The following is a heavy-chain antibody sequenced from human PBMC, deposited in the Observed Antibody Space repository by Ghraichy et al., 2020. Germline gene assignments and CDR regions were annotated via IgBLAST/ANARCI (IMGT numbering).Heavy chain of an antibody. CDR3: AKDGDSDYLWRSSGFNYFDS. Sequence: SCAVSGFTFASHAMSWVRQAPGKGLEWVSGISDSGENTYYADSVKGRFTISRDNSKNTLFLQMHSLGVEDTAVYFCAKDGDSDYLWRSSGFNYFDSWGQGSQVTVSS. D-gene: IGHD3-16*01. CDR2: ISDSGENT. V-gene: IGHV3-23*01. CDR1: GFTFASHA. J-gene: IGHJ4*02.